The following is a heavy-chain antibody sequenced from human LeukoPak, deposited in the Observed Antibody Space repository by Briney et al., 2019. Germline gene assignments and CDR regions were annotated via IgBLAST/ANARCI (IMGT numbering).Heavy chain of an antibody. CDR3: ARAGDYGDYVGWFDP. J-gene: IGHJ5*02. CDR1: GFTVSSKY. V-gene: IGHV3-66*01. Sequence: QAGGSLRLSCAASGFTVSSKYMSWVRQAPGKGLEWVSVIYSGGSTYYADSVKGRFTISRDNSKNTLYLQMNSLRAEDTAVYYCARAGDYGDYVGWFDPWGQGTLVTVSS. D-gene: IGHD4-17*01. CDR2: IYSGGST.